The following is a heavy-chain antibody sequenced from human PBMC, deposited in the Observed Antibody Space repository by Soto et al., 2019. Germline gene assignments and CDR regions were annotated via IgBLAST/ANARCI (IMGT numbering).Heavy chain of an antibody. CDR2: INTSGGTT. Sequence: GGSLRLSCAASGFTFSSYAMNWVRQAPGKGLEWVSGINTSGGTTYYADSVKGRFTISRDNSKSTLYLLMNSLSAEDTAIYYCANQPSYYSAFAFWGQGALVTVSS. J-gene: IGHJ4*02. D-gene: IGHD1-26*01. V-gene: IGHV3-23*01. CDR3: ANQPSYYSAFAF. CDR1: GFTFSSYA.